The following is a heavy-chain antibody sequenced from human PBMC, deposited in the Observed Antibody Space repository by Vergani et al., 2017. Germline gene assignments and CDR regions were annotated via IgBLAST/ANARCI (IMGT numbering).Heavy chain of an antibody. J-gene: IGHJ4*02. CDR1: GFTFSSYW. V-gene: IGHV3-48*01. CDR3: AKYLRDSTDGLPDS. CDR2: ISSSSSTI. Sequence: EVQLVESGGGLVQPGGSLRLSCAASGFTFSSYWMHWVRPAPGKGLVWVSYISSSSSTIYYADSVQGRFTISRDNAKNSLYLQMNSLRSEDTALYYCAKYLRDSTDGLPDSWGPGTLVIVSS. D-gene: IGHD2-21*02.